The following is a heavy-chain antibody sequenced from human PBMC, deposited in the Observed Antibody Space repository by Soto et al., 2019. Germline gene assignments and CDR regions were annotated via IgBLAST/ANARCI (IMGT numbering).Heavy chain of an antibody. D-gene: IGHD3-10*01. Sequence: SETLSLTCAVYGGSFSGYYWSWIRQPPGKGLEWIGEINHSGSTNYNPSLKSRVTISVDTSKNQFSLKLSSVTAADTAVYYCARGRFTMVRGVSTFAYNWFDPWGQGTLVTVSS. CDR1: GGSFSGYY. J-gene: IGHJ5*02. V-gene: IGHV4-34*01. CDR3: ARGRFTMVRGVSTFAYNWFDP. CDR2: INHSGST.